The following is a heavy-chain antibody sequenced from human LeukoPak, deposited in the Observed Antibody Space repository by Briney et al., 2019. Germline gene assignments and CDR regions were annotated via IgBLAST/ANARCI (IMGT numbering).Heavy chain of an antibody. Sequence: GGSLRLSCAASGFTFSSYGMHWVRQAPGKGLEWVAVIWYDGSNKYYADSVKGRFTVSRDNAKNTLYLQMNSLGVDDTAVYYCARDISRSPREYWGQGTLVIVSS. V-gene: IGHV3-33*01. CDR1: GFTFSSYG. J-gene: IGHJ4*02. CDR3: ARDISRSPREY. D-gene: IGHD3-9*01. CDR2: IWYDGSNK.